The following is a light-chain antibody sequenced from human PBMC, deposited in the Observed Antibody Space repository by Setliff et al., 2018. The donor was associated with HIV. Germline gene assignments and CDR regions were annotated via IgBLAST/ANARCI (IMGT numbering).Light chain of an antibody. CDR3: CSYAGSHTFV. J-gene: IGLJ1*01. CDR2: SSN. Sequence: QSVLAQPPSASGTPGQRVTISCSGSSSNIGSNTVNWYQQLPGTAPKLLMYSSNERPSGVPDRFSGSKSGTSASLAISGLQSEDEADYYCCSYAGSHTFVFGTGTKVTV. V-gene: IGLV1-44*01. CDR1: SSNIGSNT.